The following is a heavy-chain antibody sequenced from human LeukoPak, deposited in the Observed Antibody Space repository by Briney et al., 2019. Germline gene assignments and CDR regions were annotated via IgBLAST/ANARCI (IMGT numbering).Heavy chain of an antibody. Sequence: ASVKVSCKASGYTFTSYGISWVRQAPGQGLEWMGWISAYNGNTNYAQKLQGRVTMTTDTSTSTAYMELRSLRSDDTAVYYCARTAYSSSWFGTTRYYYYMDVWGKGTTVTVSS. CDR2: ISAYNGNT. CDR1: GYTFTSYG. D-gene: IGHD6-13*01. V-gene: IGHV1-18*01. J-gene: IGHJ6*03. CDR3: ARTAYSSSWFGTTRYYYYMDV.